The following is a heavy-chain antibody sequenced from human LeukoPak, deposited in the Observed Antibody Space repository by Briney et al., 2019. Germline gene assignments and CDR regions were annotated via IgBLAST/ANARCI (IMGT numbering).Heavy chain of an antibody. CDR3: ARARSQWFGELLFDY. V-gene: IGHV4-34*01. CDR1: GGSFSGYY. CDR2: INHSGST. Sequence: SETLSLTCAVYGGSFSGYYWSWIRQPPGKGLEWIGEINHSGSTNYNPSLKSRVTISVDTSKNQFSLKLSSVTAADTAVYYCARARSQWFGELLFDYWGQGTLVTVSS. J-gene: IGHJ4*02. D-gene: IGHD3-10*01.